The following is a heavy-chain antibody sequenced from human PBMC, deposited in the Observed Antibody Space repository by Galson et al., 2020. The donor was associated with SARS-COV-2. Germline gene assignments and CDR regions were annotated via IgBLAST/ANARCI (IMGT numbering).Heavy chain of an antibody. CDR3: ARDLLYYGMDV. Sequence: GGSLRLSCAASGFTFSSYAMHWVRQAPGKGLEWVAVISYDGSNKYYADSVKGRFTISIDNSKNTLYLQMNSLRAEDTAVYYCARDLLYYGMDVWGQGTTVTVSS. V-gene: IGHV3-30*04. J-gene: IGHJ6*02. CDR2: ISYDGSNK. CDR1: GFTFSSYA.